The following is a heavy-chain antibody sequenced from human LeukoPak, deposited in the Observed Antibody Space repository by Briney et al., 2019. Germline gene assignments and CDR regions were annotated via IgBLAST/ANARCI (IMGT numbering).Heavy chain of an antibody. CDR1: GYTFTSYD. CDR2: MNPNSGNT. V-gene: IGHV1-8*01. D-gene: IGHD3-9*01. CDR3: ARDPGILTGYYREGFDY. Sequence: ASVKVSCKASGYTFTSYDINWVRQATGQGLEWMGWMNPNSGNTGYAQKFQGRVTMTRNTSISTAYMELSSLRSDDTAVYYCARDPGILTGYYREGFDYWGQGTLVTVSS. J-gene: IGHJ4*02.